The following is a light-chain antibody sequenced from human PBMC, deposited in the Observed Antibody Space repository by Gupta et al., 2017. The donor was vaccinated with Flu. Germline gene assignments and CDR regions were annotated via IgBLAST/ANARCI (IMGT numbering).Light chain of an antibody. Sequence: DIVLTQSPSSLSSSVGDRATLTCRASQSISSYLDWYQQKPGKAPRLLIYAASSMHSGVPARFSGSGSGTDFTLTISSLEPEDFGVYYCHQRYNCLNRFGQGTRLEIK. J-gene: IGKJ5*01. CDR1: QSISSY. CDR3: HQRYNCLNR. CDR2: AAS. V-gene: IGKV1-39*01.